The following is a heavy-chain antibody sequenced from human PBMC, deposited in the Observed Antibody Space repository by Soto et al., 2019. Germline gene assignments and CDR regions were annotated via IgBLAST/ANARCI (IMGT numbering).Heavy chain of an antibody. Sequence: GASVKVSCKASGGTFSSYAISWVRQAPGQGLEWMGGIIPIFGTANYAQKFQGRVTITADKSTSTAYMELSSLRSEDTAVYYCARDRPYSNYEGDDYYYGMDVWGQGTTVTVSS. J-gene: IGHJ6*02. D-gene: IGHD4-4*01. CDR2: IIPIFGTA. CDR1: GGTFSSYA. CDR3: ARDRPYSNYEGDDYYYGMDV. V-gene: IGHV1-69*06.